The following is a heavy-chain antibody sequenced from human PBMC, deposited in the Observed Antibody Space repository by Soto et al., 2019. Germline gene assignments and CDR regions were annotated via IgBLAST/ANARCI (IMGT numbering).Heavy chain of an antibody. V-gene: IGHV4-34*01. CDR2: INHSGST. J-gene: IGHJ3*02. CDR1: GGSFSGYY. CDR3: ARASYYYDSSGYLLSEAFDI. D-gene: IGHD3-22*01. Sequence: SETLSLTCAVYGGSFSGYYWSWIRQPPGKGLEWIGEINHSGSTNYNPSLKSRVTISVDTSKNQFSLKLSSVTAADTAAYYCARASYYYDSSGYLLSEAFDIWGQGTMVTVSS.